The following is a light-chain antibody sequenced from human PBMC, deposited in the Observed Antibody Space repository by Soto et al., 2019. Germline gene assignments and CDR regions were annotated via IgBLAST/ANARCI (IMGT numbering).Light chain of an antibody. CDR3: QHYNNWPRT. V-gene: IGKV3-15*01. CDR2: GAS. J-gene: IGKJ1*01. Sequence: EIVMTQSPATLSVSPGERATLSCRASQSVSSDLAWYQHKPGQAPRLLIYGASTRATGIPARFSGSGSETEFTLTISSLQSEDFAVYYCQHYNNWPRTFGQGTKVEIK. CDR1: QSVSSD.